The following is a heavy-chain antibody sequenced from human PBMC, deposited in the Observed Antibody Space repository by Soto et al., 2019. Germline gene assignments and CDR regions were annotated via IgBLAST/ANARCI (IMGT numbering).Heavy chain of an antibody. CDR3: ARDSTSYCSGGSCRTGWFDP. CDR1: GGTFSSYA. D-gene: IGHD2-15*01. V-gene: IGHV1-69*13. J-gene: IGHJ5*02. Sequence: SVKVSCKAPGGTFSSYAISWVRQAPGQGLEWMGGIIPIFGTANYAQKFQGRVTITADESTSTAYMELSSLRSEDTAVYYCARDSTSYCSGGSCRTGWFDPWGQGTLVTVSS. CDR2: IIPIFGTA.